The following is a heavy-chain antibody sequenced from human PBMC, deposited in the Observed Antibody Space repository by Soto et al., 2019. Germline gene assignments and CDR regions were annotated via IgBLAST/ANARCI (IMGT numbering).Heavy chain of an antibody. CDR2: IYYSGST. CDR3: AREGGIVGATAADY. Sequence: QVQLQESGPGLVKPSQTLSLTCPVSGGSISSGGYYWSWIRQHPVKGLEWFWCIYYSGSTYYNPSLKSRVTLSVDTSKTQFSLKLSSVTAADTAVYYCAREGGIVGATAADYWGQGTLVTVSS. V-gene: IGHV4-31*03. J-gene: IGHJ4*02. CDR1: GGSISSGGYY. D-gene: IGHD1-26*01.